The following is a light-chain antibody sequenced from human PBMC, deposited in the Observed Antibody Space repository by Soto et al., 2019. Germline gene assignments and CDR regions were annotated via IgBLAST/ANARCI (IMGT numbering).Light chain of an antibody. CDR3: QSYDSSLSGRYV. Sequence: QSVLTQPPSVSGAPGQRVTISCTGSSSNIGAGYDVHWYQQLPGTAPKLLIYGNSNRPSGVPDRFPGSKSGTSASLAITGLQAEDEADYYCQSYDSSLSGRYVFGTGTKVTVL. CDR1: SSNIGAGYD. CDR2: GNS. V-gene: IGLV1-40*01. J-gene: IGLJ1*01.